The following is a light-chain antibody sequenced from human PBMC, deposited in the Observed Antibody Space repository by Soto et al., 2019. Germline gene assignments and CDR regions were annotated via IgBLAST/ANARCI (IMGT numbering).Light chain of an antibody. CDR1: TGTVTSSHY. V-gene: IGLV7-46*01. J-gene: IGLJ3*02. Sequence: AVVTQEPSLTVSPGGTVTLTCGSNTGTVTSSHYPYWFQQKPGQPPRTLIFDTNNRHSWTPARFSASLLGGKAALTLSGAQPEDEADYYCLLSFSGARVFGGGTKVTVL. CDR2: DTN. CDR3: LLSFSGARV.